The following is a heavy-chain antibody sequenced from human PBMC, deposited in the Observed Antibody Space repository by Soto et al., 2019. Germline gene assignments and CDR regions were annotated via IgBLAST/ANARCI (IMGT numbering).Heavy chain of an antibody. CDR1: GGSISSSNW. CDR2: IYHSGST. CDR3: ARDPSNYYGSGSYPSWFDP. Sequence: SEILSLTCAVSGGSISSSNWWSWVRQPPGKGLEWIGEIYHSGSTNYNPSLKSRVTISVDKSKNQFSLKLSSVTAADTAVYYCARDPSNYYGSGSYPSWFDPWGQGTLVTVSS. V-gene: IGHV4-4*02. J-gene: IGHJ5*02. D-gene: IGHD3-10*01.